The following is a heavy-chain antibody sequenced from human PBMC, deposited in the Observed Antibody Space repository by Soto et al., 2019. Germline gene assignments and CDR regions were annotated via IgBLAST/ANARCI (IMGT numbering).Heavy chain of an antibody. CDR2: IIPIFGTA. Sequence: SVKCCGRASVWAFGVYSISWVRQAPGQGLEWMGGIIPIFGTANYAQKFQGRVTITADESTSTAYLQWSSLKASDTAMYYCARYPAAAAPKGYSGMDVWGQGTTVTVSS. J-gene: IGHJ6*02. D-gene: IGHD6-13*01. CDR3: ARYPAAAAPKGYSGMDV. CDR1: VWAFGVYS. V-gene: IGHV1-69*13.